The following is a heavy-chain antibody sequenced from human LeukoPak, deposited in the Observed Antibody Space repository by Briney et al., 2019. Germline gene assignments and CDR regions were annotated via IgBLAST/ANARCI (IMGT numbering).Heavy chain of an antibody. CDR1: GYTFTGYY. V-gene: IGHV1-2*02. CDR2: INPNSGGT. CDR3: ARGSFSADAPLVLDYFHH. J-gene: IGHJ1*01. D-gene: IGHD5-18*01. Sequence: ASGKVSWKAAGYTFTGYYIHWMRQADGQGLEGMGLINPNSGGTNYAQKFQGRVTMTRDTSISTAYMELSRLKSDDTAVYYCARGSFSADAPLVLDYFHHWGQGTLVTVSS.